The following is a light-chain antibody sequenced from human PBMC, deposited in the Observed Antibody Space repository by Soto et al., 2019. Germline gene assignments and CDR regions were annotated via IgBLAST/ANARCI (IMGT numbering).Light chain of an antibody. J-gene: IGKJ2*01. V-gene: IGKV1-5*03. CDR3: QHYNSYPPMYT. CDR1: QTIGSL. Sequence: DLQMTQSPSTLSASVGDRVTITCRASQTIGSLLAWYQQKAGRAPKLLIYKASTLESGVPSRLSGSRSGTEFTLTISSLQPDDFATYYCQHYNSYPPMYTFGQGTKLEI. CDR2: KAS.